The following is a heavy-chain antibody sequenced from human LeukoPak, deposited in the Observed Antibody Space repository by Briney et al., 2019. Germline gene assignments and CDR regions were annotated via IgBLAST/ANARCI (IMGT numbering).Heavy chain of an antibody. CDR3: ARDRKGGRGTFDP. CDR1: GGSISSGGYY. Sequence: SQTLSLTCTVSGGSISSGGYYWSWIRQHPGKGLEWIGYIYYSGSTYYNPSLKSRVTISVDASKNQFSLKLSSVTAADTAVYYCARDRKGGRGTFDPWGQGTLVTVSS. D-gene: IGHD3-16*01. V-gene: IGHV4-31*03. J-gene: IGHJ5*02. CDR2: IYYSGST.